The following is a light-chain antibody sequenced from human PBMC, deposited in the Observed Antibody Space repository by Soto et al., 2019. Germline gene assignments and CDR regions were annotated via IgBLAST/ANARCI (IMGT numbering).Light chain of an antibody. CDR1: QSISVF. J-gene: IGKJ1*01. CDR3: PQRSDLTPWT. CDR2: DAS. V-gene: IGKV3-11*01. Sequence: EIVLTQSPATLSLSPGERATLSCRASQSISVFLAWYQHKPGQSPRLLVYDASTRATGTPPRFSGRGSGTDFTLTISSLEPEDFAIYYCPQRSDLTPWTFGQGTKVEI.